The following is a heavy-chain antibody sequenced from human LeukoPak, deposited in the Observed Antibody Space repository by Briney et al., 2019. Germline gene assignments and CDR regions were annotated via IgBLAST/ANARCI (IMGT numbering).Heavy chain of an antibody. V-gene: IGHV3-30*18. D-gene: IGHD6-19*01. CDR1: GFTFSSYG. Sequence: GGSLRLSCATSGFTFSSYGIHWVRQAPGKGLEWVAVISYDGSRKYYADSVKGRFTISRDNSKNTLYMEMRSLRPEDTAVYYCAKDLGPSGLGSGWPFDYWGQGTLVTVSS. CDR3: AKDLGPSGLGSGWPFDY. CDR2: ISYDGSRK. J-gene: IGHJ4*02.